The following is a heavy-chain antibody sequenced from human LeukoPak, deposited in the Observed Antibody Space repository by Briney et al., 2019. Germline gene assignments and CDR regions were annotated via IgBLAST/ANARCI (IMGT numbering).Heavy chain of an antibody. V-gene: IGHV3-48*04. D-gene: IGHD3-22*01. CDR2: ISSSSSTI. Sequence: GGSLRLSCAASGFTFSSYSMNWVRQAPGKGLEWVSYISSSSSTIYYADSVKGRFTISRDNAKNSLYLQMNSLRAEDTAVYYCARAPHYYDSSGDFPDDAFDIWGQGTMVTVSS. J-gene: IGHJ3*02. CDR1: GFTFSSYS. CDR3: ARAPHYYDSSGDFPDDAFDI.